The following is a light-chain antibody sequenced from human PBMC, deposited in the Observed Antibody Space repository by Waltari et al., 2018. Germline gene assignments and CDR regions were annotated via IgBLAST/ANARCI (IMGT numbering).Light chain of an antibody. J-gene: IGLJ1*01. CDR1: SPNIGSNT. V-gene: IGLV1-44*01. CDR3: ASWDDSLNGHV. Sequence: QSVLTQPPSASGTPGQRVTISCSGSSPNIGSNTVNWYQQLPGPAPKLLIYSNDLRPSGVPDRFSGSKSGTSASLAISGLQSEDEAYYYCASWDDSLNGHVFGTGTKVTVL. CDR2: SND.